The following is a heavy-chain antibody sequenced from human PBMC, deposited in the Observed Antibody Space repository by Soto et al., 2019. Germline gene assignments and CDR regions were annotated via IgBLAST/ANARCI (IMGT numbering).Heavy chain of an antibody. CDR2: IYYSGSM. D-gene: IGHD5-12*01. CDR1: GDSISSSSYY. Sequence: TSETLSLTCTISGDSISSSSYYWGWIRQPPGKGLEWIASIYYSGSMYYNPSLKSRVTISADTSKNQFSLKLSSVTAADTAVYYCASPSQATGFSDYWGQGSLVTVSS. V-gene: IGHV4-39*01. CDR3: ASPSQATGFSDY. J-gene: IGHJ4*02.